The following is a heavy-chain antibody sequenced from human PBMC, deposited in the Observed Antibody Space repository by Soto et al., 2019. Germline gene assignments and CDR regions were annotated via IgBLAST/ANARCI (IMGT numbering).Heavy chain of an antibody. V-gene: IGHV1-69*06. CDR3: ARGGWDRVAALPGYYYGMDV. Sequence: QVPLVQSGAEVKKPGSSVKVSCKASGGTFSSYAISWVRQAPGQGLEWMGGIIPIFGTANYAQKFQGRVTITADKSTSTAYMELSSLRSEDTAVYYCARGGWDRVAALPGYYYGMDVWGQGTTVTVSS. CDR1: GGTFSSYA. J-gene: IGHJ6*02. D-gene: IGHD2-15*01. CDR2: IIPIFGTA.